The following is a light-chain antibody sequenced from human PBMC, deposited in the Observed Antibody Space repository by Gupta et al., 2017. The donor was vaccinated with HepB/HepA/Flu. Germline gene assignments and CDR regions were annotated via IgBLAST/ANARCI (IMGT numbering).Light chain of an antibody. CDR1: SSDIGGYNY. V-gene: IGLV2-8*01. CDR3: SSYAGSNNLI. J-gene: IGLJ2*01. Sequence: QSALPHPPSESGSPGPPVTIPCTGTSSDIGGYNYVSWYQQHQGKAPKLLIYEVSKRPSGVPDRFSGSKSGSTASLTVSGLQGEDEAEYYCSSYAGSNNLIFGGGTKVTL. CDR2: EVS.